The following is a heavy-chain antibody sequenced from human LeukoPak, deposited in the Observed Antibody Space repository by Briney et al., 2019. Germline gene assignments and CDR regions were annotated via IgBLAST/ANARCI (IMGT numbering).Heavy chain of an antibody. D-gene: IGHD2-2*01. CDR1: GFTFDDYA. CDR3: AKDPKGDIVVVPAAMPGDY. V-gene: IGHV3-9*01. J-gene: IGHJ4*02. CDR2: ISWNSGSI. Sequence: GGPLRLSCAASGFTFDDYAMHWVRQAPGKGLEWVSGISWNSGSIGYADSVKGRFTISRDNAKNSLYLQMNSLRAEDTALYYCAKDPKGDIVVVPAAMPGDYWGQGTLVTVSS.